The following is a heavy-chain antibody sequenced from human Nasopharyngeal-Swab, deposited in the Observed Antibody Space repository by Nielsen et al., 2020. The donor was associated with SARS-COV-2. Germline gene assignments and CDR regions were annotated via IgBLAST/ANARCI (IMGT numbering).Heavy chain of an antibody. D-gene: IGHD3-16*01. Sequence: WIRQPPGKGLEWIGSIYYSGSTYYNPSLKSRVTISVDTSKNQFSLKLSSVTAADTAVYYCARRVARAPRHDGDYYYGMDVWGQGTTVTVSS. CDR2: IYYSGST. J-gene: IGHJ6*02. V-gene: IGHV4-39*01. CDR3: ARRVARAPRHDGDYYYGMDV.